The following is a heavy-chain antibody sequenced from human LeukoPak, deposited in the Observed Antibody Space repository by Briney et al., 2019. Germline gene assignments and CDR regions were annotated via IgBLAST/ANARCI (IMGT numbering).Heavy chain of an antibody. Sequence: GESLKISCKGSGYTFTNYWIGWVRQMPGKGLEFMGIIYPGDSDTRCSPSFQGQVTISVDKSINTAYLQWSSLKASDSAMYYCARAGYSNRWDGVDYWGQGTLVTVSS. D-gene: IGHD2/OR15-2a*01. CDR1: GYTFTNYW. V-gene: IGHV5-51*01. CDR3: ARAGYSNRWDGVDY. J-gene: IGHJ4*02. CDR2: IYPGDSDT.